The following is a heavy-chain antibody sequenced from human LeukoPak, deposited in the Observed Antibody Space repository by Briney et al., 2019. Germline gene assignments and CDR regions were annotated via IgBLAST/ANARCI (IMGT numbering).Heavy chain of an antibody. CDR3: AKDRPNYYDSSGHYYRRDGDY. CDR2: VSGSGGYT. CDR1: GFTFSDYY. D-gene: IGHD3-22*01. Sequence: PGGSLRLSCAASGFTFSDYYMSWVRQAPGKGLEWVSSVSGSGGYTYYAGSVKGRFTISRDNSKNTLYLQMNSLRAEDTAIYYCAKDRPNYYDSSGHYYRRDGDYWGQGTLVTVSS. V-gene: IGHV3-23*01. J-gene: IGHJ4*02.